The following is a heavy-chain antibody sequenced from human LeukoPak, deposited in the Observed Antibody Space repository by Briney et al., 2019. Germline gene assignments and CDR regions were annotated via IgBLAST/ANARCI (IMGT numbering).Heavy chain of an antibody. Sequence: SGGSLRLSCAASGFTFSSYWMSWVRQAPGKGLEWVANIKQDGSEKYYVDSVKGRFTISRDNAKNSLYLQMNSLRAEDTAVYYCVRESAARDFDYWGQGTLVTVSS. CDR2: IKQDGSEK. D-gene: IGHD6-6*01. V-gene: IGHV3-7*01. CDR1: GFTFSSYW. J-gene: IGHJ4*02. CDR3: VRESAARDFDY.